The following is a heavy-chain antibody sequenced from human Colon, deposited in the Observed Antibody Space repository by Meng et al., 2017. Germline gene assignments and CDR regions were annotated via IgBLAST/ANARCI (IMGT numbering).Heavy chain of an antibody. CDR2: IWNDGSKK. Sequence: GESLKISCAASGFTFSSYGMHWVRQAPGMGLEWVANIWNDGSKKYYGDTVKGRFTISRDDSKNTVDLQINDLGAEDTGVYYCARAQWGGLDYWGQGTLVTVSS. CDR3: ARAQWGGLDY. CDR1: GFTFSSYG. J-gene: IGHJ4*02. V-gene: IGHV3-33*01. D-gene: IGHD1-26*01.